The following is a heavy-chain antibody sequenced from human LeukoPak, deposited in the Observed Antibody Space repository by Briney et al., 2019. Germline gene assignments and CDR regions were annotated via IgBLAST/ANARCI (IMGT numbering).Heavy chain of an antibody. V-gene: IGHV3-74*01. J-gene: IGHJ5*02. Sequence: GGSLRLSCAASGFTFSSSWMHWVRHASGKGLVWVSRINSDGSSTSYADSVKGRFTVSRDNAKNTLYLHMSSLRAEDTAVYYCARVRGESLRWFDPWGQGTLVTVSS. D-gene: IGHD3-10*01. CDR1: GFTFSSSW. CDR2: INSDGSST. CDR3: ARVRGESLRWFDP.